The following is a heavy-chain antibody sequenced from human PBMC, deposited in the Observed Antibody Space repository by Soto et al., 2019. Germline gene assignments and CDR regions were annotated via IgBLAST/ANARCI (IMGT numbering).Heavy chain of an antibody. V-gene: IGHV3-7*01. CDR1: GFTFSSYW. J-gene: IGHJ6*03. D-gene: IGHD6-19*01. CDR2: IKQDGSEK. Sequence: EVQLVESGGGLVQPGGSLRLSCAASGFTFSSYWMSWVRQAPGKGLEWVANIKQDGSEKYYVDSVKGRFTISRDNAKNSMYLQMNSLRAEDTAVYDCARLQQWLFYYYMDVWGKGTTVTVSS. CDR3: ARLQQWLFYYYMDV.